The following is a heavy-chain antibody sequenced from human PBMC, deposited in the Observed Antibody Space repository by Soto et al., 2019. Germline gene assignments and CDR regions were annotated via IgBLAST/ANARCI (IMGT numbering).Heavy chain of an antibody. Sequence: QEQLVQSGTEVKKPGPSVTVSCKSSGYTFTDFYLHWLRQAPGRGLEWVGWINPKTGDTKSSQKFQGRVTMTRDTSVSTAYIDLTSLTSDDTAMYYCATGTNGTTGWYHPWGQGTRVTVSS. D-gene: IGHD1-1*01. CDR2: INPKTGDT. CDR3: ATGTNGTTGWYHP. CDR1: GYTFTDFY. J-gene: IGHJ5*02. V-gene: IGHV1-2*02.